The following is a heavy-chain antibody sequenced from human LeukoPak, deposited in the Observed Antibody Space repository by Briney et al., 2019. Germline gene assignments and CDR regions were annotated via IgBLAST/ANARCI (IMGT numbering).Heavy chain of an antibody. D-gene: IGHD1-26*01. V-gene: IGHV4-38-2*02. Sequence: SETLSLTCTVSGYSISSGYYWGWIRQPPGKGLEWIGSIYHSGSTYYNPPLKSRVSISVDTSKNQFSLKLSSVTAADTAVYYCARGYSGSYGAFDIWGQGTMVTVSS. CDR2: IYHSGST. CDR1: GYSISSGYY. J-gene: IGHJ3*02. CDR3: ARGYSGSYGAFDI.